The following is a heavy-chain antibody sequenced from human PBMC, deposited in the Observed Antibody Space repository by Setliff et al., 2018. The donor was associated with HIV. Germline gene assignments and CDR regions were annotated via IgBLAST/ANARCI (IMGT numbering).Heavy chain of an antibody. CDR1: GGSISSGPYY. J-gene: IGHJ4*02. V-gene: IGHV4-30-4*08. Sequence: NPSETLSLTCTVSGGSISSGPYYWSWIRQPPGKGLEWIGYIYYSGSTYYNPSLKSRVTISVDTSKNQFSLKLSSVTAADTAVYYCASLNYYDSSGYYPHWGQGTLVTVSS. CDR3: ASLNYYDSSGYYPH. D-gene: IGHD3-22*01. CDR2: IYYSGST.